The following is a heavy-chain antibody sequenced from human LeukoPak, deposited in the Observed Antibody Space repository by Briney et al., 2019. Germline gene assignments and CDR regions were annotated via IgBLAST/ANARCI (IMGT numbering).Heavy chain of an antibody. CDR1: GFTFSSYA. Sequence: GGSLRLSCAASGFTFSSYAMSWVRQAPGKGLEWVSDLIGSGGSTSYADSGKGRFTISRDNSKNTRYLQKNSLRAEDTAVYYCAKGPYGDYPDYFDYWGQGTLVTVSS. CDR2: LIGSGGST. J-gene: IGHJ4*02. V-gene: IGHV3-23*01. D-gene: IGHD4-17*01. CDR3: AKGPYGDYPDYFDY.